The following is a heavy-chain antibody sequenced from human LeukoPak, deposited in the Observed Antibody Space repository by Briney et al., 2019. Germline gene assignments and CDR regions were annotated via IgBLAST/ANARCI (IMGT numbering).Heavy chain of an antibody. CDR3: ARHYFMQQLVPLFDY. D-gene: IGHD6-13*01. Sequence: PSETLPLTCTVSGGSISSSSYYWGWIRQPPGKGLEWIGSIYYSGNTYYNPSLKSRVTISVDTSKNHFSLKLRSVTAADTAVYYCARHYFMQQLVPLFDYWGQGTLVTVSS. J-gene: IGHJ4*02. CDR2: IYYSGNT. CDR1: GGSISSSSYY. V-gene: IGHV4-39*01.